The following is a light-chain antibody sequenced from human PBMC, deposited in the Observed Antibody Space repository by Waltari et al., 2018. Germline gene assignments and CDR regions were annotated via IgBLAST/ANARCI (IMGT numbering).Light chain of an antibody. Sequence: EIALVQSPGSLSLSPGESATISCRASQSVSDSYSAWFQHKPGQPPRLLIFGTSTRATGIPDRFSGSGSDIEFTLTISRVEAEDFAVYFCQHYGTSLPWTFGQGTKVEIK. CDR1: QSVSDSY. CDR3: QHYGTSLPWT. CDR2: GTS. V-gene: IGKV3-20*01. J-gene: IGKJ1*01.